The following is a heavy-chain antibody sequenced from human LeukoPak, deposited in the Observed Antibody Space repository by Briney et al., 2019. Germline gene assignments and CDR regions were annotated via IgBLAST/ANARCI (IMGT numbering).Heavy chain of an antibody. CDR2: IGPDGDT. Sequence: GGSLKLSCAASGFTFSSYDMHWVRQTTGKGLEWVSSIGPDGDTYYPGSVKGRFTISRENAKNSLYLQMNSLRVGDTAVYYCARGFGDSWFDPSGQGTQVTVSS. V-gene: IGHV3-13*04. J-gene: IGHJ5*02. CDR1: GFTFSSYD. D-gene: IGHD3-10*01. CDR3: ARGFGDSWFDP.